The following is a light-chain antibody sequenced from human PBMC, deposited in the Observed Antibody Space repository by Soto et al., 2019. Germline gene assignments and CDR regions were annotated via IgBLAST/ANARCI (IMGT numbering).Light chain of an antibody. V-gene: IGKV3-15*01. Sequence: EIVMTQSPATLSVSPGEGATLSCRASQSVSTDLAWYQQKPGQAPRLLIYGASTRATGIPARFSGSGSGTEFTLTISSLQSEDFALYFCQQYNNWPPWTVGQGTKVDTK. CDR2: GAS. CDR1: QSVSTD. J-gene: IGKJ1*01. CDR3: QQYNNWPPWT.